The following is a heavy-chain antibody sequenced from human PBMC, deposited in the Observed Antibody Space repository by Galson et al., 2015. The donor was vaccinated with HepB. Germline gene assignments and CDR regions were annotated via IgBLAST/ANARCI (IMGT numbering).Heavy chain of an antibody. J-gene: IGHJ4*02. CDR3: ARTPSTVGGTHGFDH. V-gene: IGHV4-34*01. Sequence: ETLSLTCAVYVGSFSGYYWTWIRQPPGKGLEWIGEISHSGSANYNPSLKSRVTISVDTSKNQISLKLNSVTAADTAVYFCARTPSTVGGTHGFDHRGQGTQVTVSS. CDR2: ISHSGSA. CDR1: VGSFSGYY. D-gene: IGHD1-26*01.